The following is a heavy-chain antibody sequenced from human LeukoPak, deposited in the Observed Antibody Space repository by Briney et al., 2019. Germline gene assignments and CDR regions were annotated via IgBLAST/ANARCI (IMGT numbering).Heavy chain of an antibody. D-gene: IGHD3-3*01. J-gene: IGHJ4*02. Sequence: SETLSLTCTVSGYSISSGYYWGWIRQPPGKGLEWIGSIYHSGSTYYNPSLKSRVTISGDMSKNQFSLKLSSVTAADTAVYYCASYDFWSGYLDYWGQGTLVTVSS. CDR1: GYSISSGYY. CDR3: ASYDFWSGYLDY. V-gene: IGHV4-38-2*02. CDR2: IYHSGST.